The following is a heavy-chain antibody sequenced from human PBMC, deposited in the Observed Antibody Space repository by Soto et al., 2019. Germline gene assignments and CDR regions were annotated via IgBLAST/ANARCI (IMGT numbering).Heavy chain of an antibody. CDR2: IYDSGTT. V-gene: IGHV4-59*01. J-gene: IGHJ5*02. D-gene: IGHD2-15*01. Sequence: QVQLQESGPGLVKPSETLSLTCTVSGGSLGSYYWGWIRQPPGKGLEWIAYIYDSGTTYYNPSLKIRVTISVDTPKSRFSLSLTSVTSADTAVYYCAGGAAFWFGPWGQGTLVTVSS. CDR3: AGGAAFWFGP. CDR1: GGSLGSYY.